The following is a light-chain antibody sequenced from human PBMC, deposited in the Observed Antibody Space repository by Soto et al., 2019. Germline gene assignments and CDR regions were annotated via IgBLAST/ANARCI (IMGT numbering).Light chain of an antibody. Sequence: DIQMTQSPSTLSASVGDRVTITCRASQSISSWLAWYQQKPGKAPKLLIHKASSLASGVPSRFSVSGSGTEFTLTISSLQPDDFATYYFQQYNSYSWTFGQGTKVEIK. V-gene: IGKV1-5*03. J-gene: IGKJ1*01. CDR2: KAS. CDR3: QQYNSYSWT. CDR1: QSISSW.